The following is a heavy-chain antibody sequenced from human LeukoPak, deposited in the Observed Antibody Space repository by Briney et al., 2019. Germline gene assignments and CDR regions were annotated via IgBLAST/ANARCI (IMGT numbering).Heavy chain of an antibody. J-gene: IGHJ3*01. CDR1: GFTFSSYA. V-gene: IGHV3-23*01. D-gene: IGHD3-22*01. CDR3: AKRPRDSSGYYLGAFDG. Sequence: GGSLRLSCAASGFTFSSYAMTWVRQAPGKGLEWVSAISASGVDTYYPDSVKGRFTISRDSSKNTLYLHMSSLRAEDTAVYFCAKRPRDSSGYYLGAFDGWGQGTTVTVSS. CDR2: ISASGVDT.